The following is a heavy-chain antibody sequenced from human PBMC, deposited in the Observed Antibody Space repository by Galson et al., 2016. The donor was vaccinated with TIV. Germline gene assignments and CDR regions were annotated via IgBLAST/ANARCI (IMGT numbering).Heavy chain of an antibody. CDR2: IYPVASDT. D-gene: IGHD6-25*01. CDR3: ARERDSGYAYYFDF. J-gene: IGHJ4*02. CDR1: GYRFSNYR. Sequence: QSGAEVKEPGESLKISCKGSGYRFSNYRIAWVRQMPGKGLEWMGVIYPVASDTRYSPSFQGQVTISADKSISTAYLQWNSLKASDSAIYYCARERDSGYAYYFDFWGQGTLVTVSS. V-gene: IGHV5-51*03.